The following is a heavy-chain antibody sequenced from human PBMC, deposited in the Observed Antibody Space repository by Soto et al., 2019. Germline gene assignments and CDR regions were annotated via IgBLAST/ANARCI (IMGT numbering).Heavy chain of an antibody. CDR3: AKTPSRRPDDYGGNSSGRYFDL. CDR2: ISGSGGST. J-gene: IGHJ2*01. CDR1: GFTFSSYA. D-gene: IGHD4-17*01. Sequence: GGSLRLSCAASGFTFSSYAMSWVRQAPGKGLEWVSAISGSGGSTYYADSVKGRFTISRDNSKNTLYLQMNSLRAEDTAVYYCAKTPSRRPDDYGGNSSGRYFDLWGRGTLVTVSS. V-gene: IGHV3-23*01.